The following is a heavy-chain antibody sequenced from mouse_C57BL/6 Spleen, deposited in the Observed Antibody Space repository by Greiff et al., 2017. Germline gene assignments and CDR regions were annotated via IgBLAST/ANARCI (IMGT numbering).Heavy chain of an antibody. CDR2: INPNNGGT. CDR3: TSPVAVCDY. V-gene: IGHV1-26*01. J-gene: IGHJ2*01. D-gene: IGHD1-1*01. CDR1: GYTFTDYY. Sequence: VQLQQSGPELVKPGASVKISCKASGYTFTDYYMNWVKQSHGKSLEWIGDINPNNGGTSYNQKFKGKATLTVDKSSSTAYMELRSRTSEDSSVYSCTSPVAVCDYWGQGTTLTVSS.